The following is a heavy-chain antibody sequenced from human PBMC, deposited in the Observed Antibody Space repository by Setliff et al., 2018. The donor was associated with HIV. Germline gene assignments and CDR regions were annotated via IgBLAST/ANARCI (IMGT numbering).Heavy chain of an antibody. CDR2: IYDSGAT. CDR3: ARVGVPFSSDRFFDN. J-gene: IGHJ4*02. V-gene: IGHV4-59*01. D-gene: IGHD6-19*01. Sequence: SETLSLTCTVSGGPISGFYWSWIRQSPGNGLEWIGWIYDSGATKYNPSLKSRATISLETSKMQFSLKLNSVRAADTGVYYCARVGVPFSSDRFFDNWGQGALVTVSS. CDR1: GGPISGFY.